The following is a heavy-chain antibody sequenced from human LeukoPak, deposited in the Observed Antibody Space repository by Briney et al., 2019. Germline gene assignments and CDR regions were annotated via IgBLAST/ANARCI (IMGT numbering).Heavy chain of an antibody. CDR2: IYYSRST. CDR1: GCSISSSSFY. J-gene: IGHJ3*02. Sequence: SETLSLTCTVSGCSISSSSFYWVWMRQPPGQGLESVMSIYYSRSTYYIPSLKSRVTISVDTSKNQFSLKMSLVTAADTAVYYCARGGGYCTNGVWYISSSMDDDDFDIWGQGTMVTVSS. CDR3: ARGGGYCTNGVWYISSSMDDDDFDI. V-gene: IGHV4-39*07. D-gene: IGHD2-8*01.